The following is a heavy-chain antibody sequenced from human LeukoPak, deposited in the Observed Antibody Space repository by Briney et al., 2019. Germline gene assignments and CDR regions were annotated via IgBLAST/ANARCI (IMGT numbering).Heavy chain of an antibody. V-gene: IGHV4-59*01. CDR3: ARDRSGYSSGWYHLGY. Sequence: PSETLSLTCTVSGGSISSYYWSWIRQPPGKGLEWIGYVYYSGRTNYNPSLKSRVSISVDTSNNRFSLKVSSVTAADTAVYYCARDRSGYSSGWYHLGYWGQGTVVTVSS. CDR1: GGSISSYY. D-gene: IGHD6-19*01. CDR2: VYYSGRT. J-gene: IGHJ4*02.